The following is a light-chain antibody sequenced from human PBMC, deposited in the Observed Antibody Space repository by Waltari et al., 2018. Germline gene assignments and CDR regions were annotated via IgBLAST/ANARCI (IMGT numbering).Light chain of an antibody. J-gene: IGKJ4*02. Sequence: DIRLTQSPSTLSASAGDRVIISCRARQSISKWFAWYQQKPGKAPKLLIYEASTLQSGVPSRFSGTGSGTDFTLTISSLQPDDFATYYCQQYNSYSLLTFGGGTKVEIK. V-gene: IGKV1-5*03. CDR1: QSISKW. CDR3: QQYNSYSLLT. CDR2: EAS.